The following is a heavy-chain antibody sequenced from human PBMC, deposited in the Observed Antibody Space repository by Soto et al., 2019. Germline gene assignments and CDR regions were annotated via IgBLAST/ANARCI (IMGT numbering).Heavy chain of an antibody. CDR3: AKDQGSSWYEIDY. J-gene: IGHJ4*02. Sequence: PGGSLRLSCAGSGFIFRNYGMSWVRQAPGKGLEWVSAISGDGTGTYYADSVKGRCTISRDNSKNTLYLQMNSLRAEDTAVYYCAKDQGSSWYEIDYWGQGTLVTVSS. CDR2: ISGDGTGT. CDR1: GFIFRNYG. D-gene: IGHD6-13*01. V-gene: IGHV3-23*01.